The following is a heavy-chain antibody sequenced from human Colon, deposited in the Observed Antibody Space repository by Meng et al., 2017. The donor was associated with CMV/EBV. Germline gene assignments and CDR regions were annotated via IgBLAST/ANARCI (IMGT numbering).Heavy chain of an antibody. D-gene: IGHD3-3*01. CDR2: ISIRDSTI. V-gene: IGHV3-11*04. Sequence: GESLKISCAASGFTFSDYYMTWVRQAPGKGLEWLSYISIRDSTIYYADSVKGRFTISRDNAKNSLYLQMNSLRAGDTAVYYCARGDYDFWGGYWGQGTLVTVSS. CDR3: ARGDYDFWGGY. CDR1: GFTFSDYY. J-gene: IGHJ4*02.